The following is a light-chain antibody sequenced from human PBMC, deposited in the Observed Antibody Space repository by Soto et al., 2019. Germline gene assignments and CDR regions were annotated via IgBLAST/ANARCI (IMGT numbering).Light chain of an antibody. CDR3: QVWDSSSDHRVV. J-gene: IGLJ2*01. V-gene: IGLV3-21*02. CDR1: NIAIKS. Sequence: SYELTQAPSVSGAPGQTARITCGGNNIAIKSVHWYQQKPGQAPVLVVYDDGDRPSGIPERFSGSNSGNTATLTITRVEAGDEADYHCQVWDSSSDHRVVFGGGTKVTVL. CDR2: DDG.